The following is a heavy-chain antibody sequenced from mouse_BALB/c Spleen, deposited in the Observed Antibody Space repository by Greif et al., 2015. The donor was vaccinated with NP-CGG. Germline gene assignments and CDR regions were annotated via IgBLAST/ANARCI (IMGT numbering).Heavy chain of an antibody. D-gene: IGHD2-4*01. CDR3: SKSGDYDNSFDY. Sequence: VQLVESGSVLVRPGASVKLSCKASGYTFTSSWMHWAKQRPGQGLEWIGEIHPSSGNTNYNEMFKGKATLTVDTSSSTAYVDLSSLTSEDSAVYYCSKSGDYDNSFDYWGQGTTLTVSS. J-gene: IGHJ2*01. CDR2: IHPSSGNT. V-gene: IGHV1S130*01. CDR1: GYTFTSSW.